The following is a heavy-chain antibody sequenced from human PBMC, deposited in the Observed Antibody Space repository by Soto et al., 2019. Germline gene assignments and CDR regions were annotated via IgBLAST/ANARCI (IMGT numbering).Heavy chain of an antibody. D-gene: IGHD1-1*01. V-gene: IGHV3-23*01. Sequence: EVQLLESGGGLVQPGGALRLSCATSGFSFSTYAMTWVRQAPGKGLEWVSGISGSGGGNYYTDSVTGRFTISRETSQSTLYLHMNSLRVEAAAVYFCANARRITTYQTPAFDYLGQVALVTVSS. J-gene: IGHJ4*02. CDR1: GFSFSTYA. CDR3: ANARRITTYQTPAFDY. CDR2: ISGSGGGN.